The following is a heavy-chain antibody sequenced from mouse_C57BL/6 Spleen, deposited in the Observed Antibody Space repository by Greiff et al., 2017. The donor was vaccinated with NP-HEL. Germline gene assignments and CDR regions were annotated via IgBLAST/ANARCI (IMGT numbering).Heavy chain of an antibody. D-gene: IGHD2-1*01. V-gene: IGHV1-62-2*01. J-gene: IGHJ4*01. Sequence: VQGVESGAELVKPGASVKLSCKASGYTFTEYTIHWVKQRSGQGLEWIGWFYPGSGSIKYNEKFKDKATLTADKSSSTVYMELSRLTSEDSAVYFCARHEDNGNFYYYAMDYWGQGTSVTVSS. CDR1: GYTFTEYT. CDR3: ARHEDNGNFYYYAMDY. CDR2: FYPGSGSI.